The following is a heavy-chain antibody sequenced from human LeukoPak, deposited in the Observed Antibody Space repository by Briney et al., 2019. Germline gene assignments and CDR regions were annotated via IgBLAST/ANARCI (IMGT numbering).Heavy chain of an antibody. CDR3: ATPASGYYNWNREYYFDY. Sequence: GASVKVSCKASGYTFTSYGISWVRQAPGKGLEWMGGFDPEDGETIYAQKFQGRVTMTEDTSTDTAYMELSSLRSEDTAVYYCATPASGYYNWNREYYFDYWGQGTLVTVSS. D-gene: IGHD1/OR15-1a*01. V-gene: IGHV1-24*01. CDR2: FDPEDGET. CDR1: GYTFTSYG. J-gene: IGHJ4*02.